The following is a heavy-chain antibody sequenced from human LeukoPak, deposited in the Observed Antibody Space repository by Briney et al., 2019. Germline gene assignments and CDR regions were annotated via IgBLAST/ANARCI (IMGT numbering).Heavy chain of an antibody. CDR1: GGSISSYY. D-gene: IGHD6-19*01. V-gene: IGHV4-59*01. CDR2: IYYSGST. CDR3: ARVAGGSGWYVDY. J-gene: IGHJ4*02. Sequence: SETLSLTRTVSGGSISSYYWSWIRQPPGKGLEWIGYIYYSGSTNYNPSLKSRVTISVDTSKNQFSLKLSSVTAADTAVYYCARVAGGSGWYVDYWGQGTLVTVSS.